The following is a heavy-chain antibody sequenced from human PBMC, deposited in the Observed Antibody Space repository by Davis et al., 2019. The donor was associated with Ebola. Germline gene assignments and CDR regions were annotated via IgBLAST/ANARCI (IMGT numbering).Heavy chain of an antibody. CDR3: ARGTDGYNPGGYFDS. V-gene: IGHV5-51*01. Sequence: GESPKTSCTVSCYTFTTYWIVWVRQLPGKGLECMGIIFPGDSDTRYSPSFQGQVTISADKSITTAYLQWSSLKASDTAMYYCARGTDGYNPGGYFDSWGQGTLVTVSS. D-gene: IGHD5-24*01. CDR2: IFPGDSDT. J-gene: IGHJ4*02. CDR1: CYTFTTYW.